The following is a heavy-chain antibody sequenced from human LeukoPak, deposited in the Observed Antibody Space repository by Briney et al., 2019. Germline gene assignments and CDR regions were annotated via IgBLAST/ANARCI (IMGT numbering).Heavy chain of an antibody. V-gene: IGHV1-2*02. D-gene: IGHD6-13*01. CDR1: GFTFTDYY. J-gene: IGHJ1*01. CDR3: ARVESSSTNWSFHH. Sequence: EASVQVSCKASGFTFTDYYIHWVRQAPGQGLEWMAWINPNSGGTDYAQKFQGRVTMTRDTSISTAYMELSRLKSDDTAVYYCARVESSSTNWSFHHWGQGTLVTVSS. CDR2: INPNSGGT.